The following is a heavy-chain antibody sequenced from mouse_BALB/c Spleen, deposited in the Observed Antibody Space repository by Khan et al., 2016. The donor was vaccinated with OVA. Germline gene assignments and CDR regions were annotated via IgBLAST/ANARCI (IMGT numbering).Heavy chain of an antibody. Sequence: EVQLQQSGPELEKPGASVKISCKASGYSFTGYNMNWVKQSNGKSLEWIGNIDPYYGGATYNQKFKGTATLTVDKSSSTAYMQLKRLTSEDSAVYYCTRGYGNYVRYYFDYWGQGTTLTVSS. CDR3: TRGYGNYVRYYFDY. V-gene: IGHV1-39*01. J-gene: IGHJ2*01. CDR1: GYSFTGYN. CDR2: IDPYYGGA. D-gene: IGHD2-10*02.